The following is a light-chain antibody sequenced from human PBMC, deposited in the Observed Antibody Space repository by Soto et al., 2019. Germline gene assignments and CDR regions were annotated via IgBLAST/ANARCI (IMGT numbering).Light chain of an antibody. V-gene: IGKV1-39*01. CDR3: QQSYSTPKT. J-gene: IGKJ2*01. Sequence: DIQMTQSPSSLSASVGDRVTITCRASQSISSYLNWYQQKPGKAPKLLIYAASSLQSGVPLRFSGSGSGAYFTLTISSLQPEDVATYYCQQSYSTPKTFGQGTKVDIK. CDR1: QSISSY. CDR2: AAS.